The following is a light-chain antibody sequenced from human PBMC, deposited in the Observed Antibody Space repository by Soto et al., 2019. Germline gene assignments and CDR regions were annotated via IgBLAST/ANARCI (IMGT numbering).Light chain of an antibody. J-gene: IGKJ5*01. CDR2: DSS. V-gene: IGKV1-33*01. CDR1: QDITNY. CDR3: QQYDTLPLT. Sequence: DIQMTQSPSSLSASVRDRVTIICQASQDITNYLNWYQQKPVKAPKLLIHDSSNLETGVPSRFSGSGSGTYFSFTLSSLQPEVIATYYCQQYDTLPLTFGRGTRLEIK.